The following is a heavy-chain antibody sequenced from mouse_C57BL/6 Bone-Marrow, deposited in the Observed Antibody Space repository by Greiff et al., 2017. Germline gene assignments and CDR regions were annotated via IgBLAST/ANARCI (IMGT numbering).Heavy chain of an antibody. D-gene: IGHD1-1*01. CDR2: IYPGSGST. J-gene: IGHJ4*01. CDR1: GYTFTSYW. CDR3: AREGDYYGSTYYAVDY. Sequence: VQLQQPGAELVKPGASVKMSCKASGYTFTSYWITWVKQRPGQGLEWIGDIYPGSGSTNYNEKFKSKATLTVDTSSSTAYMQLSSLTSEDSAVYYCAREGDYYGSTYYAVDYWGQGTSVTVSS. V-gene: IGHV1-55*01.